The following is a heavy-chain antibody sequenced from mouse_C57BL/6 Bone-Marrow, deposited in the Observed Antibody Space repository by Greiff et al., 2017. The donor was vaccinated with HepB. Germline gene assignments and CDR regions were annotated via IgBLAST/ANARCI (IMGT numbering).Heavy chain of an antibody. CDR1: GYSITSCYY. Sequence: EVKLVVSGPGLVKPSQSLSLTCSVSGYSITSCYYWDWFQQFPGSKLEWLGYLSYDGSNNYNPPLKNRISITPDTSKNQFFLQLNSVTTEDTATYYCARDGYDGYGYFDYWGQGTTLTVSS. CDR3: ARDGYDGYGYFDY. V-gene: IGHV3-6*01. J-gene: IGHJ2*01. CDR2: LSYDGSN. D-gene: IGHD2-3*01.